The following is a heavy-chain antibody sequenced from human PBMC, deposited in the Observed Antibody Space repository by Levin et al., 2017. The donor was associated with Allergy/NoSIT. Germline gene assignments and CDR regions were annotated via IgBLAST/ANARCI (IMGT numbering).Heavy chain of an antibody. CDR2: INGDGSST. Sequence: GGSLRLSCAASGFPFDTPWMHWVRQAPGKGLVWVSRINGDGSSTTYADSVKGRFTVSRDNAKKTLYLQLNSPRAEDTAVYYCARDANMTIFGVLQNFHYSGMDVWGQGTTVTVSS. CDR1: GFPFDTPW. D-gene: IGHD3-3*01. V-gene: IGHV3-74*03. CDR3: ARDANMTIFGVLQNFHYSGMDV. J-gene: IGHJ6*02.